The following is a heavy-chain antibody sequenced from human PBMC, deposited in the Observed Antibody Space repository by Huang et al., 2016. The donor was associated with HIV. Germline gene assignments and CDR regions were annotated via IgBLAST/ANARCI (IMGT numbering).Heavy chain of an antibody. Sequence: QVQLVQSGAEVKTPGSSVKVSCKASGGTFSKYAISWVRQAPGQGLEGMGWIIPISGTPNYSLNFHGRVTITADDSTSTTYVEVSSLISEDTALYYCARGQLGSYGDYDVLYWGQGTLVTVSS. CDR3: ARGQLGSYGDYDVLY. CDR1: GGTFSKYA. D-gene: IGHD4-17*01. J-gene: IGHJ4*02. V-gene: IGHV1-69*13. CDR2: IIPISGTP.